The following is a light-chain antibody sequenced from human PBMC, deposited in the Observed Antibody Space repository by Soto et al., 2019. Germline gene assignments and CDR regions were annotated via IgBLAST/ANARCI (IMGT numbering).Light chain of an antibody. Sequence: DIQVTQSPSSLSASVGDRVNITCRASQSIASYLNWFQQKPGEAPRLLIYTTSRLQSGVPSRFSGSGSGKDFALTISSLQPEDFAVYYCQHSYDTQWTFGQGTKVDIK. CDR2: TTS. CDR3: QHSYDTQWT. V-gene: IGKV1-39*01. CDR1: QSIASY. J-gene: IGKJ1*01.